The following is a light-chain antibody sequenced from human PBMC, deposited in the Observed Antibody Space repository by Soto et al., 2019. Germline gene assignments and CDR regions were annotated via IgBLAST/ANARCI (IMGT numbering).Light chain of an antibody. CDR3: SSYTSGSTLRYV. CDR1: SSDVGGYNY. Sequence: QSALTQPASVSGSPGQSITISCTGTSSDVGGYNYVSWYQQHPGKAPKLMIYEVSNRPSGVSNRFSGSKSGNTASLTISGLQAEDEADYYCSSYTSGSTLRYVFGTGTKVTVL. V-gene: IGLV2-14*01. J-gene: IGLJ1*01. CDR2: EVS.